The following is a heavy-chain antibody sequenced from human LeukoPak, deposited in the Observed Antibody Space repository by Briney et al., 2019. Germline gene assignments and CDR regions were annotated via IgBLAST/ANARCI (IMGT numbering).Heavy chain of an antibody. Sequence: GGSLRLSCAASGFTFSNYWMSWVRQAPGKGLEWVANIKQDGDEKYYVDSVKGRFTISRDNAKNSLYLQMNSLRVEDTAVYYCARDGRPLDYWGQGTLVTVSS. V-gene: IGHV3-7*03. J-gene: IGHJ4*02. CDR2: IKQDGDEK. CDR1: GFTFSNYW. CDR3: ARDGRPLDY.